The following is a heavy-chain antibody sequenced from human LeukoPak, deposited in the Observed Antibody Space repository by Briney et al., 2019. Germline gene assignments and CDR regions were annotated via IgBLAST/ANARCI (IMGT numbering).Heavy chain of an antibody. Sequence: ASETLSLTCTVSGGSISSHYWSWIRQPPGKGLEWIGYIHYSGSTNYNPSLKSRVTISVDTSKNQFSLKLSPVTAADTAVYYCARESLAADAFDIWGQGTMVTVSS. D-gene: IGHD3-16*01. CDR2: IHYSGST. CDR3: ARESLAADAFDI. V-gene: IGHV4-59*11. CDR1: GGSISSHY. J-gene: IGHJ3*02.